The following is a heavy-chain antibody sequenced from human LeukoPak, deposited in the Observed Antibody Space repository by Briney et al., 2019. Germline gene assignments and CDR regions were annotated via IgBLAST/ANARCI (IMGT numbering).Heavy chain of an antibody. CDR1: GFTLNGYW. J-gene: IGHJ6*02. V-gene: IGHV3-74*01. D-gene: IGHD2-8*02. CDR3: TRVQAGRSGLMDV. Sequence: GGSLRLSCAASGFTLNGYWMHWVRQAPGEGLVWVSRIDPDGSTTNYAESVKGRFTTARDNAKNTMYLQMNSLRAEDTALYYCTRVQAGRSGLMDVWGRGTTVTVSS. CDR2: IDPDGSTT.